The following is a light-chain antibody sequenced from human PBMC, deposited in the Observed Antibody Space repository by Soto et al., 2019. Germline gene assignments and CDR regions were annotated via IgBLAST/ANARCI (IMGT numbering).Light chain of an antibody. J-gene: IGKJ1*01. V-gene: IGKV1-27*01. CDR3: QNYHSAPWT. Sequence: IQMTQSPSTLSASVGDRVTITCRASQGISNFLAWYQQKPGKVPTLLVYGASTLQSGVPSRFSGSGSGTDFSLTISSLRPEDIATYSCQNYHSAPWTVGKETTVDVK. CDR1: QGISNF. CDR2: GAS.